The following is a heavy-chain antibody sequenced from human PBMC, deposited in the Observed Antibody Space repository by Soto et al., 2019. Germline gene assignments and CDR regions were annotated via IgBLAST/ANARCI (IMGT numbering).Heavy chain of an antibody. Sequence: ASVKVSCKASGGTFSSYAISWVRQAPGQGLEWMGGIIPIFGTANYAQKFQGRVTITADESTSTAYMELSSLRSEDTAVYYCARDRRQWVDYGPRTNPYYFDYWGQGTLVTVSS. CDR3: ARDRRQWVDYGPRTNPYYFDY. J-gene: IGHJ4*02. V-gene: IGHV1-69*13. CDR2: IIPIFGTA. D-gene: IGHD6-19*01. CDR1: GGTFSSYA.